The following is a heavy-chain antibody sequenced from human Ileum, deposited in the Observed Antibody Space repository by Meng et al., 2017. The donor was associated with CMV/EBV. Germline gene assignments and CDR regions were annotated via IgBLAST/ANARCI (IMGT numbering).Heavy chain of an antibody. Sequence: GGSLRLSCVASGFTFSSYWMAWVRQAPGKGLEWVANVAQGGSETYYIDSVKGRFTISRDNAKNSLYLQMNSLRAEDTAVYYCARDPQDYIQYYFDYWGQGTLVTVSS. CDR3: ARDPQDYIQYYFDY. V-gene: IGHV3-7*01. J-gene: IGHJ4*02. CDR1: GFTFSSYW. CDR2: VAQGGSET. D-gene: IGHD4-11*01.